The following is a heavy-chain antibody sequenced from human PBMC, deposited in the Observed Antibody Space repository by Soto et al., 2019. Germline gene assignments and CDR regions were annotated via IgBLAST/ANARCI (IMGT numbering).Heavy chain of an antibody. Sequence: SETLSLTCSVSGDSISSGRFHWGWIRQPPGKGLEFIATVHYSGNTHYNPSLRSRVTIFVDTSKSHFSLRLSSVTAADTAVYYCARPPLIAAAGTSYYYYMDVWGKGTTVTVSS. CDR2: VHYSGNT. J-gene: IGHJ6*03. V-gene: IGHV4-39*01. D-gene: IGHD6-13*01. CDR1: GDSISSGRFH. CDR3: ARPPLIAAAGTSYYYYMDV.